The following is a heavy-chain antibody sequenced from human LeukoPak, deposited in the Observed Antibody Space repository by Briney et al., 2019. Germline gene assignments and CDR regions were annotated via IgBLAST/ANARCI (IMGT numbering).Heavy chain of an antibody. V-gene: IGHV4-59*01. D-gene: IGHD2-2*01. Sequence: SETLSLTCTVSGGSISSYYWSWIRQPPGKGLEWIGYIYYSGSTNYNPSLKSRVTISVDTSKNQFSLKLSSVTAADTAVYYCARGPLPGNNWFDPWGQGTLVTVSS. J-gene: IGHJ5*02. CDR2: IYYSGST. CDR1: GGSISSYY. CDR3: ARGPLPGNNWFDP.